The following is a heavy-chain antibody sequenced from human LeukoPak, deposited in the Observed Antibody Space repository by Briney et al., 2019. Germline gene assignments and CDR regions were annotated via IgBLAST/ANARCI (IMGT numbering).Heavy chain of an antibody. Sequence: SETLSLTCAVYGGSFSGYYWSWIRQPPGKGLEWIGEINHSGSTNYNPSLKSRVTISVDTSKNQFSLKLNSVTAADTAVYYCAREPLTTVVTPFDCWGQGTLVTVSS. D-gene: IGHD4-23*01. CDR3: AREPLTTVVTPFDC. CDR2: INHSGST. V-gene: IGHV4-34*01. J-gene: IGHJ4*02. CDR1: GGSFSGYY.